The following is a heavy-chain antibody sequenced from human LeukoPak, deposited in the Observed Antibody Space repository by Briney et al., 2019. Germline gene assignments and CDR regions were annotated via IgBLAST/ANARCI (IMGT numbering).Heavy chain of an antibody. J-gene: IGHJ4*02. CDR2: IYYSGST. CDR1: GGSISSSSYY. CDR3: ARRARRLSY. D-gene: IGHD5/OR15-5a*01. V-gene: IGHV4-39*01. Sequence: SETLSLTCTVSGGSISSSSYYWGWIRQPPGKGLEWIGSIYYSGSTYYNPSLKSRVTISVDTSKNQFSLKLSSVTAADTAVYYCARRARRLSYWGQGTLVTVSS.